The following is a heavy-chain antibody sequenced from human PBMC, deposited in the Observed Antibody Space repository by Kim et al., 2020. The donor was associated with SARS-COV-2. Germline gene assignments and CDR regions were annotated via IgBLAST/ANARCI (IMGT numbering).Heavy chain of an antibody. CDR3: ATWGRGYSYGFDY. D-gene: IGHD5-18*01. V-gene: IGHV1-24*01. J-gene: IGHJ4*02. Sequence: YAQNCPGRVTMTENTSTDTAYRELSSLRSEDTAVYYCATWGRGYSYGFDYWGQGTLVTVSS.